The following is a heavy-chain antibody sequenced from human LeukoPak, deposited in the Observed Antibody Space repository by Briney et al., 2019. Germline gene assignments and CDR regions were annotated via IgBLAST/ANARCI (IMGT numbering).Heavy chain of an antibody. V-gene: IGHV1-8*03. J-gene: IGHJ3*02. CDR1: GYTFTSYD. D-gene: IGHD4-23*01. CDR3: ARRDAVAYEDAFDI. CDR2: MNPNSGNT. Sequence: ASVKVSCKASGYTFTSYDINWVRQATGQGLEWMGWMNPNSGNTGYAQKFQGRVTITRNTSISTAYMELSSLRSEDTAVYYCARRDAVAYEDAFDIWGQGTMVTVSS.